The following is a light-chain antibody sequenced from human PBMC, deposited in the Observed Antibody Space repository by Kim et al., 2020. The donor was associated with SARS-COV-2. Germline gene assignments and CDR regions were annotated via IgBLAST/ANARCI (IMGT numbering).Light chain of an antibody. V-gene: IGLV2-8*01. Sequence: GQSVTLSCTGTRSDIGGYDFVSWYQQHPGKAPKLIIYEVTKRPSGVPDRFSGSRSGNTASLTVSGLQTDDEADYYCCSYAGRNIGVFGGGTQLTVL. CDR3: CSYAGRNIGV. CDR2: EVT. J-gene: IGLJ3*02. CDR1: RSDIGGYDF.